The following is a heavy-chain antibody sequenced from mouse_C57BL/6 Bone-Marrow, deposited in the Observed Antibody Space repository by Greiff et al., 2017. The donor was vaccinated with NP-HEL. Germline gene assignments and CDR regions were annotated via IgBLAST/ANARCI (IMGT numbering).Heavy chain of an antibody. V-gene: IGHV1-69*01. D-gene: IGHD2-4*01. CDR1: GYTFTSYW. CDR2: IDPSDSYT. Sequence: QVQLKQPGAELVMPGASVKLSCKASGYTFTSYWMHWVKQRPGQGLEWIGEIDPSDSYTNYNQKFKGKSTLTVDKSSSTAYMQLSSLTSEDSAVYYCARGGDYGGYAMDYWGQGTSVTVSS. J-gene: IGHJ4*01. CDR3: ARGGDYGGYAMDY.